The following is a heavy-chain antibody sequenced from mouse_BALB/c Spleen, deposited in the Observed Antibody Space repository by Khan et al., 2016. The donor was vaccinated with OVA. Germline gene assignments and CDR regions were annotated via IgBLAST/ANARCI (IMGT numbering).Heavy chain of an antibody. V-gene: IGHV3-6*02. CDR2: IRYDGSN. D-gene: IGHD1-2*01. CDR3: ASGLRYYGFYFDC. J-gene: IGHJ2*01. Sequence: EVQLQESGPGLVKPSQSLSLTCSVTGYSIPSGYYWNWIRQFPGNKLEWMGYIRYDGSNNYNPSLKNRISITRDTSKNQFFLKLYSVTTEDTATYYCASGLRYYGFYFDCWGQGTTLTVSS. CDR1: GYSIPSGYY.